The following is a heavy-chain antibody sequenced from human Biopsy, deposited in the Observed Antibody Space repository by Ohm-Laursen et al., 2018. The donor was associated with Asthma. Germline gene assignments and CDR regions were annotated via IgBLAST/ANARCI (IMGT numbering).Heavy chain of an antibody. CDR3: ARSVTGSLAYCAGDCSFHLDR. V-gene: IGHV4-31*03. Sequence: TLSLTCTVSGASITSSAYYWSWIRQPPGKGLEWIGYIYTDGSTDYNPSLKSRLSMSVDTSMNQFSLKLTSVTAADTAVYYCARSVTGSLAYCAGDCSFHLDRWGPGTLVTVSS. CDR2: IYTDGST. D-gene: IGHD2-21*01. J-gene: IGHJ5*02. CDR1: GASITSSAYY.